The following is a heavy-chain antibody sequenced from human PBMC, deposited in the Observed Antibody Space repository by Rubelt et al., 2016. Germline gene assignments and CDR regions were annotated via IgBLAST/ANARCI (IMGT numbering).Heavy chain of an antibody. CDR1: GYTFTNYA. CDR3: ARSSWYDYFDF. CDR2: IDTGDGKT. V-gene: IGHV1-3*04. J-gene: IGHJ4*02. D-gene: IGHD6-13*01. Sequence: QVQLVQSGAEVRNPGASVKVSCKASGYTFTNYAMNWVRQAPGQRLEWMGWIDTGDGKTRYSERFQGRVTITRDTSASTAYMELSSLTSEDTAVYYCARSSWYDYFDFWGQGTPVTVSS.